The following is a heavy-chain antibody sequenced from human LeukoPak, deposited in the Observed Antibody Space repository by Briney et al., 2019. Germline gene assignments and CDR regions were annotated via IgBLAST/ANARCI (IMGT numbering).Heavy chain of an antibody. D-gene: IGHD3-22*01. CDR1: GFTFADYG. CDR2: IRTKRYGGTM. CDR3: ARSYYDRAFDF. Sequence: GGSLRLSCRTSGFTFADYGVGWFRQAPGKGLEWVGYIRTKRYGGTMEDAASVKGRIIISRDDSKNIAYLQMSNLKTEDTAVYYCARSYYDRAFDFWGQGTLVTVSS. J-gene: IGHJ4*02. V-gene: IGHV3-49*03.